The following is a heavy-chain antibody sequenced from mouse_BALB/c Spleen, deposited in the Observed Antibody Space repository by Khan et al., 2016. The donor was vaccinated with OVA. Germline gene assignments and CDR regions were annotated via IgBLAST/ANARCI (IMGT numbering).Heavy chain of an antibody. CDR1: GFTFSDYG. CDR3: ARGGRYGLYAMDY. V-gene: IGHV5-15*02. CDR2: ISNLAYSI. D-gene: IGHD2-14*01. J-gene: IGHJ4*01. Sequence: EVELVESGGGLVQPGGSRKLSCAASGFTFSDYGMAWVRQAPGKGPEWVAFISNLAYSIYYADTVTGRFTISRENAKNTLYLEMSSLRAEDTAMDYCARGGRYGLYAMDYWGQGTSVTGSS.